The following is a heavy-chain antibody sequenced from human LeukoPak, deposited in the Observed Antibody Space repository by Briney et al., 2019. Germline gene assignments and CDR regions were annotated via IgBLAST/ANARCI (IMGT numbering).Heavy chain of an antibody. D-gene: IGHD6-19*01. V-gene: IGHV3-23*01. CDR2: ISGSGGST. J-gene: IGHJ4*02. CDR1: GFTFSSYA. CDR3: AKGLSWLDYFDY. Sequence: GGSLRLSCAASGFTFSSYAMSWVRQAPGKGLEWVSAISGSGGSTYYADSVKGRFTISRDNSKNTLYLQMNSLGAEDTAVYYCAKGLSWLDYFDYWGQGTLVTVSS.